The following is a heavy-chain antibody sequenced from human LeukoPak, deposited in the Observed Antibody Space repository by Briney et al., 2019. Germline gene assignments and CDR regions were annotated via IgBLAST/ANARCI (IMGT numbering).Heavy chain of an antibody. V-gene: IGHV4-59*08. J-gene: IGHJ4*02. CDR3: AINSSGDSSGYDY. CDR2: IYSGGRT. D-gene: IGHD3-22*01. CDR1: GDSVTSYY. Sequence: KTSETLSFTCTVSGDSVTSYYWSWIRQSPGKGLEWIGYIYSGGRTIYNPSLKSRLTISSDTSKSQFSLKLSSVTAADTAVYYCAINSSGDSSGYDYWGQGILVTVSS.